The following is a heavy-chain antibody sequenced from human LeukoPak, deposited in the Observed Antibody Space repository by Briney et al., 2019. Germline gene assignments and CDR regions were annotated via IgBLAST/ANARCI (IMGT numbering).Heavy chain of an antibody. D-gene: IGHD2-15*01. CDR3: ARGYCSGGSCQIGFYYYGMDV. V-gene: IGHV3-30*03. J-gene: IGHJ6*04. CDR1: GFTFSSYG. CDR2: ISYDGSNK. Sequence: GGSLRLSCAASGFTFSSYGMHWVRQAPGKGLEWVAVISYDGSNKYYADSVKGRFTISRDNSKNTLYLQMNSLRAEDTAVYYCARGYCSGGSCQIGFYYYGMDVWGKGTTVTVSS.